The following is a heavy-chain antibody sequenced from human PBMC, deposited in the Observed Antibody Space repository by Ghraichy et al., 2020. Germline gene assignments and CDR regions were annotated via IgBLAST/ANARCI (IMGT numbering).Heavy chain of an antibody. CDR1: GGSISSYY. Sequence: SETLSLTCTVSGGSISSYYWSWIRQPPGKGLEWIGYIYYSGSTNYNPSLKSRVTISVDTSKNQFSLKLSSVTAADTAVYYCARVNWGSSYYFDYWGQGTLVTVSS. V-gene: IGHV4-59*01. D-gene: IGHD7-27*01. CDR3: ARVNWGSSYYFDY. J-gene: IGHJ4*02. CDR2: IYYSGST.